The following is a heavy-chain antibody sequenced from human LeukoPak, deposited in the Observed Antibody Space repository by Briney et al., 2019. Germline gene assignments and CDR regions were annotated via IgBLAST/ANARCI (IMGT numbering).Heavy chain of an antibody. CDR3: AKAVAYSSGWYGGFDY. J-gene: IGHJ4*02. CDR1: GFTFSSYG. Sequence: GGSLRLSYAASGFTFSSYGMHWVRQAPGKGLEWVAVISYDGSNKYYADSVKGRFTISRDNSKNTLYLQMNSLRAEDTAVYYCAKAVAYSSGWYGGFDYWGQGTLVTVSS. V-gene: IGHV3-30*18. CDR2: ISYDGSNK. D-gene: IGHD6-19*01.